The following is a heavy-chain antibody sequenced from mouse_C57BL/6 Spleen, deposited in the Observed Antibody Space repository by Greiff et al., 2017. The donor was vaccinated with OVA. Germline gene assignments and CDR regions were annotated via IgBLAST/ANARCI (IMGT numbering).Heavy chain of an antibody. CDR3: ARSYQDWFAY. J-gene: IGHJ3*01. Sequence: QVTLKESGPGILQSSQTLSLTCSFSGFSLSTSGMGVSWIRQPSGKGLEWLAHIYWDDDKRYNPSLKSRLTISKDTSRNQVFLKITSVDTADTATYYCARSYQDWFAYWGQGTLVTVSA. CDR2: IYWDDDK. V-gene: IGHV8-12*01. D-gene: IGHD5-5*01. CDR1: GFSLSTSGMG.